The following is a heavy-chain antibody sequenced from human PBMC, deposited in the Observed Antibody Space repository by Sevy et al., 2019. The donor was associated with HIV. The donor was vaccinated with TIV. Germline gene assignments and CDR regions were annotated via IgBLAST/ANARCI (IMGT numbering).Heavy chain of an antibody. CDR1: GFTFSSYA. CDR2: ISYDGSNK. Sequence: GGSLRLSCAASGFTFSSYAMHWVRQAPGKGLERVAVISYDGSNKYYADSVKGRFTISRDNSKNTLYLQMNSLRAEDTAVYYCARDPRWGTPTSYYYYYYMDVWGKGTTVTVSS. J-gene: IGHJ6*03. V-gene: IGHV3-30-3*01. CDR3: ARDPRWGTPTSYYYYYYMDV. D-gene: IGHD3-16*01.